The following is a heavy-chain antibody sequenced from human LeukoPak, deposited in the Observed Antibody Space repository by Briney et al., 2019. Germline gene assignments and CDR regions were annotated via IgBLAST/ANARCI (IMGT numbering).Heavy chain of an antibody. CDR2: IYYSGST. D-gene: IGHD2-15*01. V-gene: IGHV4-39*07. CDR3: ARDIPRYCSGGSCYSEGFDY. CDR1: GGSISSSSYY. Sequence: SETLSLTCTVSGGSISSSSYYWGWIRQPPGKGLEWIGSIYYSGSTYYNPSLKSRVTISVDTSKNQFSLKLSSVTAADTAVYYCARDIPRYCSGGSCYSEGFDYWGQGTLVTVSS. J-gene: IGHJ4*02.